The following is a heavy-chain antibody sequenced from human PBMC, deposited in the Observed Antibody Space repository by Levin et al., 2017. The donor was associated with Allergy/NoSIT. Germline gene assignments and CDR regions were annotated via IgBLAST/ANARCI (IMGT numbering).Heavy chain of an antibody. CDR3: AREGRLGAGDPFDN. Sequence: GGSLRLSCAASGFTFSNYAMHWVRLAPGKGLEWVAVISDDGTKKYYTDSVKGRFTISRDNSKTTLYLQMNNLRTDDTAVYYCAREGRLGAGDPFDNWGQGNLVTVSS. V-gene: IGHV3-30*04. CDR2: ISDDGTKK. D-gene: IGHD6-13*01. J-gene: IGHJ4*02. CDR1: GFTFSNYA.